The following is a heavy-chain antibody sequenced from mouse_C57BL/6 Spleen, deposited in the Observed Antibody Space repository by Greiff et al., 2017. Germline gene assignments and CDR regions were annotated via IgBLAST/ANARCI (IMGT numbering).Heavy chain of an antibody. CDR2: VWRGGST. CDR3: AKKGDYDYDYYAMDY. J-gene: IGHJ4*01. Sequence: VKLMESGPGLVQPSQSLSITCTVSGFSLTSYGVHWVRQSPGKGLEWLGVVWRGGSTDYNAAFMSRLSITKDNSKSQVFFKMNSLQADDTAIYYCAKKGDYDYDYYAMDYWGQGTSVTVSS. V-gene: IGHV2-5*01. D-gene: IGHD2-4*01. CDR1: GFSLTSYG.